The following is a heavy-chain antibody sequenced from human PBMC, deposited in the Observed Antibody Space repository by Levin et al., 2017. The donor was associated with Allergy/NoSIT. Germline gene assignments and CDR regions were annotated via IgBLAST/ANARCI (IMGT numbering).Heavy chain of an antibody. CDR3: TRGGVFTYGYDY. Sequence: SGGSLRLSCAASGFSFSDSSMNWVRQAPGKGLEWVSSISGNSYYIYYADSVKGRFTISRDNVENSLYLQMDSLRVEDTAVYFCTRGGVFTYGYDYWGQGTLLTVSS. V-gene: IGHV3-21*01. CDR2: ISGNSYYI. J-gene: IGHJ4*02. CDR1: GFSFSDSS. D-gene: IGHD5-24*01.